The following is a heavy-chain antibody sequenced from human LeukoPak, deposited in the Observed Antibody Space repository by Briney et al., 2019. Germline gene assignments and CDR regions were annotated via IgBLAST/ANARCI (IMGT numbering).Heavy chain of an antibody. D-gene: IGHD3-3*01. J-gene: IGHJ5*02. CDR1: GGSISSGDYY. V-gene: IGHV4-30-4*08. CDR3: ARKLRFLEWLPYARWFDP. Sequence: SQTLSLTCTVSGGSISSGDYYWSWIRQPPGKGLEWIGYIYYSGSTYYNPSLKSRVTISVDTSKNQLSLKLSSVTAADTAVYYCARKLRFLEWLPYARWFDPWGQGTLVTVSS. CDR2: IYYSGST.